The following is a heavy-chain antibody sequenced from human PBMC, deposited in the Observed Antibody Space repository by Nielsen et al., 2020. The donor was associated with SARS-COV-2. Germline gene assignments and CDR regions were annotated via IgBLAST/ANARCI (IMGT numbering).Heavy chain of an antibody. J-gene: IGHJ4*02. CDR2: IYHSGST. V-gene: IGHV4-4*02. D-gene: IGHD1-26*01. CDR3: AREAVGATTGGGY. Sequence: VRQAPGKGLEWIGSIYHSGSTNYNPSLKSRVTISVDKSKNQFSLKLSSVTAADTAVYYCAREAVGATTGGGYWGQGTLVTVSS.